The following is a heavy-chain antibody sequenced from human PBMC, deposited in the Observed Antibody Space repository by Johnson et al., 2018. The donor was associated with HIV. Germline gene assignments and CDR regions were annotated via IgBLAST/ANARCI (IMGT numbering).Heavy chain of an antibody. CDR3: ARDQWMAGDAFDI. CDR2: ISSSGVST. Sequence: VQLVESGGGVVRPGRSLRLSCAASGFTLSNHWMSWVRQAPGKGLEWVSVISSSGVSTDYADSVKGRFTISRDNAKNSLYLQMNSLRAEDTAVYYCARDQWMAGDAFDIWGQGTRVTVSS. J-gene: IGHJ3*02. V-gene: IGHV3-21*02. D-gene: IGHD5-24*01. CDR1: GFTLSNHW.